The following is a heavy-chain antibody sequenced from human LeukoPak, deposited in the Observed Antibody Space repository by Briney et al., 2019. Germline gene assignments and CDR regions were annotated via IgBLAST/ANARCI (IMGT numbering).Heavy chain of an antibody. CDR3: ARSGYSYGYPFDY. CDR1: GGTFISYA. D-gene: IGHD5-18*01. V-gene: IGHV1-69*13. Sequence: SVKVSCKASGGTFISYAISWVRQAPGQGLEWMGGIIPIFGTANYAQKFQGRVTITADESTSTAYMELSSLRSEDTAVYYCARSGYSYGYPFDYWGQGTLVTVS. J-gene: IGHJ4*02. CDR2: IIPIFGTA.